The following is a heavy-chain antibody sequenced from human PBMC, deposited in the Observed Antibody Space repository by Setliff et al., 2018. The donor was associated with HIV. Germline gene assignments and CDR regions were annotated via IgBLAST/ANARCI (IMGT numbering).Heavy chain of an antibody. J-gene: IGHJ4*02. D-gene: IGHD3-9*01. CDR3: AIGLLTGEIDY. Sequence: PGGSLRLSCAASGLTVSRNYMTWVRQAPGKGLEWVSVIYSGGNTYYADSVKGRFTISRDSAKNSLYLQMNSLRAEDTAVYYCAIGLLTGEIDYWGQGTLVTVSS. CDR1: GLTVSRNY. CDR2: IYSGGNT. V-gene: IGHV3-66*01.